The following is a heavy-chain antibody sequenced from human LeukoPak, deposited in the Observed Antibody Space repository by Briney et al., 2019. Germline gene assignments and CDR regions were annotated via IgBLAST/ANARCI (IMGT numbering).Heavy chain of an antibody. Sequence: ASVKVSCKASGYTFTSYAMHWVRQAPGQRLEWMGWINAGNGNTKYSQKFQGRVTITRDTSASTAYTELSSLRSEDTAVYYCARLTAYYGSGKGDYWGQGTLVTVSS. CDR1: GYTFTSYA. J-gene: IGHJ4*02. V-gene: IGHV1-3*01. CDR3: ARLTAYYGSGKGDY. D-gene: IGHD3-10*01. CDR2: INAGNGNT.